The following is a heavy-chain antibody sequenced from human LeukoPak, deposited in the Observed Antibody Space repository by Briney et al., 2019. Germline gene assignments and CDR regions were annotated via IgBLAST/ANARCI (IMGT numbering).Heavy chain of an antibody. J-gene: IGHJ6*03. CDR1: GFTFSSYS. Sequence: GGSLRLSCAASGFTFSSYSMNWVRQAPGKGLEWVSSISSSSYIYYADSVKGRFTISRDNAKNSLYLQMNSLRAEDTAVYYCARDLPNHCSSTSCYGYYMDVWGKGTTVTVSS. V-gene: IGHV3-21*01. CDR2: ISSSSYI. CDR3: ARDLPNHCSSTSCYGYYMDV. D-gene: IGHD2-2*01.